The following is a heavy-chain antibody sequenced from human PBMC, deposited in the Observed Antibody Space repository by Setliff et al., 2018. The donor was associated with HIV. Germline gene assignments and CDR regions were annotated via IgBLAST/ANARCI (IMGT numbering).Heavy chain of an antibody. CDR2: IIPIFGTA. CDR1: GGTFSSYA. V-gene: IGHV1-69*05. D-gene: IGHD1-26*01. Sequence: PSVKVSCKASGGTFSSYAISWVRQAPGQGLEWIGGIIPIFGTANYAQKFQGRVTITTDESTGTTYMELSSLRSEDTAVYYCAREVGTYSGSYAVADGFDIWGQGTMVTVSS. J-gene: IGHJ3*02. CDR3: AREVGTYSGSYAVADGFDI.